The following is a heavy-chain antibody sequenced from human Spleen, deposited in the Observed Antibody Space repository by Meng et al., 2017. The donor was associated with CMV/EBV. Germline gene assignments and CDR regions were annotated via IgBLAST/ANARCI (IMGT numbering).Heavy chain of an antibody. CDR1: GYTFTDYY. J-gene: IGHJ4*02. CDR2: INPNSGGT. V-gene: IGHV1-2*02. Sequence: ASVKVSCKASGYTFTDYYMHWVRQAPGQGLEWMGWINPNSGGTNYAQKFQGRVTMTRDTSISTVYMELSRLRSDDTAVYYCARGFSQPENDVQVDYWGQGHLVTVSS. D-gene: IGHD1-1*01. CDR3: ARGFSQPENDVQVDY.